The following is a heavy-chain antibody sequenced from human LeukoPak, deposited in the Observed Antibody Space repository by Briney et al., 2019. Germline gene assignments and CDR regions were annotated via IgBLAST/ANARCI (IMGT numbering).Heavy chain of an antibody. D-gene: IGHD3-22*01. J-gene: IGHJ3*02. CDR1: GGSINGYY. Sequence: SETLSLTCIVSGGSINGYYWSWIRQPPGKGLEWIGYIYYSGSTHYNPSLQSRVTISVDTSKNQFSLKLRSVTAADTAMYYCASLTYYYDSSGSKAGDAFDIWGQGTMVTVSS. CDR2: IYYSGST. CDR3: ASLTYYYDSSGSKAGDAFDI. V-gene: IGHV4-59*01.